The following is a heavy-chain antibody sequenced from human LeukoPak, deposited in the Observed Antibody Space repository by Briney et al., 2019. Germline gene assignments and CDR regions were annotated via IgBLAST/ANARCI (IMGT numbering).Heavy chain of an antibody. D-gene: IGHD5-12*01. V-gene: IGHV3-74*01. CDR2: INSDGSST. Sequence: GGSLRLSCAASGFTFSSYWMHWVRQAPGKGLVWVSRINSDGSSTSYADSVKGRFTISRDNAKNTLYLHMNSLRAEDTAVYYCARNLVATIPFDLWGRGTLVTVSS. CDR3: ARNLVATIPFDL. CDR1: GFTFSSYW. J-gene: IGHJ2*01.